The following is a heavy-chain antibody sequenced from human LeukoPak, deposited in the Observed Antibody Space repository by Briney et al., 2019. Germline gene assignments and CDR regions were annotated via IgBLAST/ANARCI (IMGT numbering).Heavy chain of an antibody. Sequence: GGSLRLSCAASGFTFSGYSMNWVRQAPGKGLEWVSSISSSSSYIYYADSVKGRFTISRDNAKNSLYLQMNSLRAEDTAVYYCARDSGNNWFDPWGQGTLVTVSS. V-gene: IGHV3-21*01. CDR3: ARDSGNNWFDP. CDR1: GFTFSGYS. D-gene: IGHD1-26*01. CDR2: ISSSSSYI. J-gene: IGHJ5*02.